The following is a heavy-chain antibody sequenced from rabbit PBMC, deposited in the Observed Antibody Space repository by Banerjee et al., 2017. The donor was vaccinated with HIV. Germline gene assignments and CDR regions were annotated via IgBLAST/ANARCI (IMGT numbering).Heavy chain of an antibody. CDR1: GFSFSSSYY. J-gene: IGHJ4*01. D-gene: IGHD2-1*01. V-gene: IGHV1S40*01. CDR2: IYGASSGNA. CDR3: VSYDDYGDRNL. Sequence: QSLEESGGDLVKPGASLTLTCTASGFSFSSSYYMCWVRQAPGKGLEWIACIYGASSGNAYYANWAKGRFTISSDNAQNTLYLQLNSLTAADTATYFCVSYDDYGDRNLWGPGTLVTVS.